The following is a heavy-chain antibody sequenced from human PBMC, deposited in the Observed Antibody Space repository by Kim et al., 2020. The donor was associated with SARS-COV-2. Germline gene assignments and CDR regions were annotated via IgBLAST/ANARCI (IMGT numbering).Heavy chain of an antibody. Sequence: GGSLRLSCAASGFTFSGSAMHWVRQASGKGLEWVGRIRSKANSYATAYAASVKGRFTISRDDSKNTAYLQMNSLKTEDTAVYYCTVTIFGVDLYWYFDLWGRGTLVTVSS. D-gene: IGHD3-3*01. CDR1: GFTFSGSA. CDR2: IRSKANSYAT. V-gene: IGHV3-73*01. J-gene: IGHJ2*01. CDR3: TVTIFGVDLYWYFDL.